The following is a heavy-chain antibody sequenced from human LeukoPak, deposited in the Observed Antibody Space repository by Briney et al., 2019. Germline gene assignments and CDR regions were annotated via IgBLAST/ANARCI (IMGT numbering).Heavy chain of an antibody. D-gene: IGHD5-12*01. CDR1: GGSISSYY. CDR2: IYYSGST. V-gene: IGHV4-59*12. Sequence: PSETLSLTCTVSGGSISSYYWSWIRQPPGKGLEWIGYIYYSGSTNYNPSLKSRVTISVDTSKNQFSLKLSSVTAADTAVYYCARDSYSGYDYVGTSDYWGQGTLVTVSS. CDR3: ARDSYSGYDYVGTSDY. J-gene: IGHJ4*02.